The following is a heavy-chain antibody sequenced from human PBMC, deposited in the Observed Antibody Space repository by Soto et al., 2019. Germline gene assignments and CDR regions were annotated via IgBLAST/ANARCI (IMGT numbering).Heavy chain of an antibody. V-gene: IGHV3-23*01. CDR1: GFSFSSYA. Sequence: EVQLLESGGGLVQPGGSLRLSCAASGFSFSSYAMVWVRQAPGKGLEWVSVISARGGSSYFADSVKGRFTISRDNSKNVLSLEMNSVRVEGTAIYFCAKGSIEYSASVDNWGQGTLVLVSS. D-gene: IGHD5-12*01. J-gene: IGHJ4*02. CDR3: AKGSIEYSASVDN. CDR2: ISARGGSS.